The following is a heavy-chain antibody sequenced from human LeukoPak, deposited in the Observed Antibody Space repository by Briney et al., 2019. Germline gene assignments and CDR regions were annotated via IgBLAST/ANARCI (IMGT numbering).Heavy chain of an antibody. CDR3: ANDLGWIQLNLG. V-gene: IGHV3-23*01. D-gene: IGHD5-18*01. CDR2: ITGHGDTT. Sequence: GGSLRLSCAASGFTFSSYAIHWVRQAPGKGLEWVSGITGHGDTTYYADSVKGRFTISRDNSRNTVYLQMNSLRAEDTAVYYCANDLGWIQLNLGRGQGTLVTVSS. CDR1: GFTFSSYA. J-gene: IGHJ4*02.